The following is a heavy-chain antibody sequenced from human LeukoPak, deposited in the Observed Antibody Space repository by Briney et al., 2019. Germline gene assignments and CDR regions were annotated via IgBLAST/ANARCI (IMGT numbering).Heavy chain of an antibody. CDR1: GFTFSTYS. J-gene: IGHJ4*02. CDR2: ISDSGAGM. V-gene: IGHV3-48*02. CDR3: ARDSGNSFDY. Sequence: GGSLRLSCAASGFTFSTYSMNWVRQALGKGLQWVSYISDSGAGMYYADSVKGRFTISRDNAKNSLYLQMNGLRDGDTAVYYCARDSGNSFDYWGQGTLVTVSS.